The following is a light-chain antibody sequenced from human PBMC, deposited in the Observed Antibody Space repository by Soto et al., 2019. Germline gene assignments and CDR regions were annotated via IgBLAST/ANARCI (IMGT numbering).Light chain of an antibody. Sequence: QSALTQPASVSGSPGQSITISCTGTSSDIGTYNFVSWYQQHPGKAPKLMVFDVSNRPSGVSNRFSGSKSGNTASLTISGLQAEDEADYYCSAYKASIAYVFGSGPKVTVL. CDR3: SAYKASIAYV. J-gene: IGLJ1*01. CDR1: SSDIGTYNF. CDR2: DVS. V-gene: IGLV2-14*03.